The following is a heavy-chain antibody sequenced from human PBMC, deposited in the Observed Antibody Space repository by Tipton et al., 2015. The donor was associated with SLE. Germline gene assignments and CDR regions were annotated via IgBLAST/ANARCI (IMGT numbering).Heavy chain of an antibody. V-gene: IGHV3-66*02. CDR3: ASYYGLLPIWFDP. CDR1: GFTVSSTY. J-gene: IGHJ5*02. CDR2: VYAGGTT. Sequence: SLRLSCGASGFTVSSTYMSWVRQAPGKGLEWVSMVYAGGTTEYADSVKGRFTISRDNSKNTLYLQMNSLRTEDTAVYYCASYYGLLPIWFDPWGQGTQVVVSS. D-gene: IGHD3-22*01.